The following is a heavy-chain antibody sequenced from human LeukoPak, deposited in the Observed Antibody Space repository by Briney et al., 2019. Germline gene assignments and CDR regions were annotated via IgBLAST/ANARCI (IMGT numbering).Heavy chain of an antibody. CDR3: AKGDGDYFAMGYFDY. J-gene: IGHJ4*02. Sequence: GGSLRLSCAASGFTSDDYAMHWVRQAPGKGLEWVSGISWNSGSIGYADSVKGRFTISRDNAKNSLYLQMNSLRAEDTALYYCAKGDGDYFAMGYFDYWGQGTLVTVSS. D-gene: IGHD4-17*01. V-gene: IGHV3-9*02. CDR2: ISWNSGSI. CDR1: GFTSDDYA.